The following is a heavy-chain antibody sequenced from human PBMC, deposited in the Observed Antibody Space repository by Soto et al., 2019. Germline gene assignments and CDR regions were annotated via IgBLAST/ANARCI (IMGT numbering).Heavy chain of an antibody. CDR3: ARGLTMIVVVITGPYYFDY. Sequence: SVKISCKASGGTFGSYAISWVRQAPGQGLEWMGGIIPIFGTANYAQKFQGRVTITADESTSTAYMELSSLRSEDMAVYYCARGLTMIVVVITGPYYFDYWGQGTLVTVSS. CDR1: GGTFGSYA. V-gene: IGHV1-69*13. D-gene: IGHD3-22*01. J-gene: IGHJ4*02. CDR2: IIPIFGTA.